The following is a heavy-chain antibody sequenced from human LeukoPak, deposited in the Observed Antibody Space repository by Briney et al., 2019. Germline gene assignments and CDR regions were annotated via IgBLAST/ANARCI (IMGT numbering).Heavy chain of an antibody. CDR2: IRSKAYGGTT. J-gene: IGHJ4*02. V-gene: IGHV3-49*04. CDR1: GFTFGVYA. Sequence: GGSLRLSCTASGFTFGVYAMSWVRQAPGKGLEWVGFIRSKAYGGTTEYAASVKGRFTISRDDSKSIAYLQMNSLKTEDTAVYYCTRGKMATPGTSFDYWGQGTLVTVSS. D-gene: IGHD5-24*01. CDR3: TRGKMATPGTSFDY.